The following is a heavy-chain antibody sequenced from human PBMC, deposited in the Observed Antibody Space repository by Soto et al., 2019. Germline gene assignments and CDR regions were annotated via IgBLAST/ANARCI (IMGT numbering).Heavy chain of an antibody. CDR1: GFTFSSYW. V-gene: IGHV3-7*01. CDR3: ARGRQLVGVNYYFDY. D-gene: IGHD6-6*01. CDR2: IKQDGSEK. J-gene: IGHJ4*02. Sequence: GGSLRLSCAASGFTFSSYWMSWVRQAPGKGLEWVANIKQDGSEKYYVDSVKGRFTISRDNAKNSLYLQMNSLRAEDMAVYYCARGRQLVGVNYYFDYWGQGTLVTVSS.